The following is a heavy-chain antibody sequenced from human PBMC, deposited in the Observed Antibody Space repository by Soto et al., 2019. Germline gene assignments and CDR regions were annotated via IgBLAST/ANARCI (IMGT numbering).Heavy chain of an antibody. V-gene: IGHV3-30-3*01. D-gene: IGHD3-22*01. CDR3: ARDYVPSDSSGYSKFDY. CDR2: ISYDGSNK. J-gene: IGHJ4*02. CDR1: GFTFSSYA. Sequence: QVQLVESGGGVVQPGRSLRLSCAATGFTFSSYAMHWVRQAPGKGLEWVAVISYDGSNKYYADSVKGRFTISRDNSKNTLYLQMNSLRAEDTAVYYCARDYVPSDSSGYSKFDYWGQGTLVTVSS.